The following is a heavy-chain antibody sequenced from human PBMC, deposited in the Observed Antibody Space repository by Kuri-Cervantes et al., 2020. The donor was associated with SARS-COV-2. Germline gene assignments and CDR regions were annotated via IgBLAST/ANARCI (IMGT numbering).Heavy chain of an antibody. CDR2: IIPIFGTA. CDR1: GRTFSSYA. J-gene: IGHJ4*02. CDR3: ARASVVPAAYPTFDY. D-gene: IGHD2-2*01. V-gene: IGHV1-69*05. Sequence: SSAKVSCTASGRTFSSYAISWVRQAPGQGLEWMGGIIPIFGTANYEQKFQGRDTITTDESTSTAYMELSSLRSEDTAVYNFARASVVPAAYPTFDYWGQGTLVTVSS.